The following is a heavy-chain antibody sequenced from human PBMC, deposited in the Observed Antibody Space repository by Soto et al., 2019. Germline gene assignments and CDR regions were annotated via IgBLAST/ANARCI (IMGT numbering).Heavy chain of an antibody. J-gene: IGHJ4*02. CDR2: IYYSGST. Sequence: QLQLQESGPGLVKPSETLSLTCTVSGGSISSSSYYWGWIRQPPGKGLEWIGSIYYSGSTYYNPSRKSRVTISVDTSKNQFSLKLSSVTAADTAVYYCARLESSGIDYWGQGTLVTVSS. CDR3: ARLESSGIDY. CDR1: GGSISSSSYY. V-gene: IGHV4-39*01. D-gene: IGHD6-19*01.